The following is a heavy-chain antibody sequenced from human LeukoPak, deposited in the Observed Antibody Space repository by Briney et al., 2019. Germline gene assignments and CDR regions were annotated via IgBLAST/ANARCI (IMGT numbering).Heavy chain of an antibody. D-gene: IGHD6-6*01. CDR1: GFTVRSHY. CDR2: IYSGGST. J-gene: IGHJ4*02. CDR3: ARGGIASSSSLFY. Sequence: PGGSLRLCCAACGFTVRSHYKILLRQAPGKGLEWVSVIYSGGSTYYADSVKGRFTISRDNSKNTLYLQMNSLRAEDTAVYYCARGGIASSSSLFYRGQGTLVTVSS. V-gene: IGHV3-66*01.